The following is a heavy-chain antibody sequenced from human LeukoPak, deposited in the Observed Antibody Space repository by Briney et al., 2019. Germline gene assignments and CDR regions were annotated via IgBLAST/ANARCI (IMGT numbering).Heavy chain of an antibody. CDR2: INHSGST. J-gene: IGHJ3*02. CDR3: ARGYYYDSSGYYWREAFDI. CDR1: GGSFSGYY. Sequence: PSETLSLICAVYGGSFSGYYWSWIRQPPGKGLEWIGEINHSGSTNYNPSLKSRVTISVDTSKNQFSLKLSSVTAADTAVYYCARGYYYDSSGYYWREAFDIWGQGTMVTVSS. V-gene: IGHV4-34*01. D-gene: IGHD3-22*01.